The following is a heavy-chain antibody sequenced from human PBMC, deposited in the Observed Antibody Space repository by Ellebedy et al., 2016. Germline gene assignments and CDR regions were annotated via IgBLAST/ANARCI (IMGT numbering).Heavy chain of an antibody. D-gene: IGHD3-10*01. Sequence: SETLSLXCTASGGSISGYYWSWIRQPPGKELEWIGYVSYSGSTNCNPSLKSRVTISVDTSKNQFSLKLSSVTPADTAVYYCARAIIGNYYMDAWGKGTTVTVSS. V-gene: IGHV4-59*13. CDR1: GGSISGYY. J-gene: IGHJ6*03. CDR2: VSYSGST. CDR3: ARAIIGNYYMDA.